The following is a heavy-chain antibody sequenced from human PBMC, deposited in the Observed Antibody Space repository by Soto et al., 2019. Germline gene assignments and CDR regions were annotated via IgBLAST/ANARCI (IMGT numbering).Heavy chain of an antibody. V-gene: IGHV1-69*12. Sequence: QVQLVQSGAEVKKPGSSVKVSCKASGGTFSSYAISWVRPAPGQGLEWMGGIIRIFGTANYAQKFQGRVTSTADESTSTAYLELSSLRSEDTAGYDWARARSARRNYYCGMDVWGQGTTVTVAS. CDR3: ARARSARRNYYCGMDV. CDR2: IIRIFGTA. CDR1: GGTFSSYA. J-gene: IGHJ6*02.